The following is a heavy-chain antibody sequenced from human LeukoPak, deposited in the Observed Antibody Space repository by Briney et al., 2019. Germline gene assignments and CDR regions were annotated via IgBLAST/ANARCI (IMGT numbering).Heavy chain of an antibody. J-gene: IGHJ6*03. D-gene: IGHD1-26*01. Sequence: GGSLRLSCAASGFTFSSFWMSWVRQAAGKGLEWVSLISGSGGGTYYADSVKGRFTISRDNSKNTLYLQLNSLRVEDTAVYYCAKNRGAGSHYYYHMNVWGKGTTVTVSS. CDR1: GFTFSSFW. CDR3: AKNRGAGSHYYYHMNV. V-gene: IGHV3-23*01. CDR2: ISGSGGGT.